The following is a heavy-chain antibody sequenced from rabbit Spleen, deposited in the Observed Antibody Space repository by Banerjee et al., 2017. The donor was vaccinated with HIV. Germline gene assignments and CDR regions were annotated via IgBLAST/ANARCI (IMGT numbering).Heavy chain of an antibody. CDR3: ARDTGSSFSSYGMDL. D-gene: IGHD8-1*01. J-gene: IGHJ6*01. CDR2: INVATGKP. CDR1: GFSFSSSDY. V-gene: IGHV1S45*01. Sequence: QEQLEESGGDLVKPEGSLTLTCTASGFSFSSSDYMCWVRQAPGKGLEWIACINVATGKPVYATWAKGRFTISRTSSTTVTLRMTSLTVADTATYFCARDTGSSFSSYGMDLWGPGTLVTVS.